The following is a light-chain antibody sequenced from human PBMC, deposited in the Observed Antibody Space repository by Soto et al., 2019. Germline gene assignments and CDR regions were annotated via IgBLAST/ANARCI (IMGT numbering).Light chain of an antibody. CDR2: RNN. Sequence: QSVLSQPPSASGPPGQRVIISCSGSSSNVGSNYVYWYQQLPGTAPKLLIFRNNQRSSGVPDRFSGSKSGTSASLAVSGLRSEDEADYYCAAWDDSLTGVVFGGGTKLTVL. CDR3: AAWDDSLTGVV. V-gene: IGLV1-47*01. J-gene: IGLJ2*01. CDR1: SSNVGSNY.